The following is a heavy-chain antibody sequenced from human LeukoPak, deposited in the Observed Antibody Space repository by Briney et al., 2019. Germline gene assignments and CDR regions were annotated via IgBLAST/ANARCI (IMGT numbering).Heavy chain of an antibody. J-gene: IGHJ4*02. CDR2: IIPIFGTA. CDR3: ARRPSIRYFDNYYFDY. Sequence: SVKVSCKASGGTFSSYAISWVRQAPGQGLEWMGGIIPIFGTANCAQKFQGRVTITADKSTSTAYMELSSLRSEDTAVYYCARRPSIRYFDNYYFDYWGQGTLVTVSS. CDR1: GGTFSSYA. V-gene: IGHV1-69*06. D-gene: IGHD3-9*01.